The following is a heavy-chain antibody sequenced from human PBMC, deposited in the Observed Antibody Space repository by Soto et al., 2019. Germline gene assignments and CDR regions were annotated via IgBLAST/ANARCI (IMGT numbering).Heavy chain of an antibody. CDR3: ARGRTIAAAGRGPGY. Sequence: ASVNVSCTASGSTFTSYDINWVRQAPGQGLEWMGWMNPNSGNTGYAQKFQGRVTMTRNTSISTAYMELSSLRSEDTAVYYCARGRTIAAAGRGPGYWGQGTLVTVSS. J-gene: IGHJ4*02. D-gene: IGHD6-13*01. V-gene: IGHV1-8*01. CDR1: GSTFTSYD. CDR2: MNPNSGNT.